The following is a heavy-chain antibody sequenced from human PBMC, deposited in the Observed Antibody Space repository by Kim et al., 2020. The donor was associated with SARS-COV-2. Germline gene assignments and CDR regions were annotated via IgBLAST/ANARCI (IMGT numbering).Heavy chain of an antibody. CDR2: ISGSRGNT. J-gene: IGHJ4*02. CDR3: AKASVAGYYFDY. Sequence: GGSLRLSCAASGFTFGTSAMSWVRRAPGKGLEWVSAISGSRGNTFYADSAKGRFTISRDNSKNTLYLQMNSLRAEDAAVYFSAKASVAGYYFDYWGQGTL. CDR1: GFTFGTSA. V-gene: IGHV3-23*01. D-gene: IGHD6-19*01.